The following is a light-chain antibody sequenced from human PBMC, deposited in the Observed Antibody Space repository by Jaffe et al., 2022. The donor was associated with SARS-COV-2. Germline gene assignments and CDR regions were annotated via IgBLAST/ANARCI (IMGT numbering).Light chain of an antibody. J-gene: IGKJ1*01. Sequence: EIVLTQSPGTLSLSPGERATLSCRASQSVISNYLAWYQHKPGQAPRLLIHGASSRATGIPDRFSDSGSGTDFTLTISRLEPEDFAVYYCQQYGNSPWTFGQGTKVEIK. CDR2: GAS. V-gene: IGKV3-20*01. CDR3: QQYGNSPWT. CDR1: QSVISNY.